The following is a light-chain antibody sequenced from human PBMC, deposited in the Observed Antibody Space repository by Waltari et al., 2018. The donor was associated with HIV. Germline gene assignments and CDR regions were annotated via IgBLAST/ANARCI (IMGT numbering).Light chain of an antibody. Sequence: DMVMTQSPLSLPVTPGEAASTSCRSSQSLLHGSGFDYLDWYLQKPGQPPQLLIYLGSNRASGVSDRFSGSGSGTDFTLEISKVEPEDVGVYFCMQSLQTPLTFGGGTKVE. V-gene: IGKV2-28*01. CDR3: MQSLQTPLT. CDR1: QSLLHGSGFDY. J-gene: IGKJ4*01. CDR2: LGS.